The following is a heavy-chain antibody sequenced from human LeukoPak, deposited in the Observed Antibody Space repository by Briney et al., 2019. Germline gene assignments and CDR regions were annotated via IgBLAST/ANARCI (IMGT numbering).Heavy chain of an antibody. CDR3: ARASIDYFDSSGYYYVGA. J-gene: IGHJ4*02. V-gene: IGHV4-59*01. D-gene: IGHD3-22*01. CDR1: GGSISSYH. CDR2: IFYSGST. Sequence: SETLSLTCTVSGGSISSYHWSWIRQPPGKELEWIGFIFYSGSTNYNPSLKSRVSISLDTSRNQFSLKLSSVTAADTAVYFCARASIDYFDSSGYYYVGAWCQGTLVTVSS.